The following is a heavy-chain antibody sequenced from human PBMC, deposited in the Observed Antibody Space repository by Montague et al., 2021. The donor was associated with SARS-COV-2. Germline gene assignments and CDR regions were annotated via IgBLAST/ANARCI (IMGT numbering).Heavy chain of an antibody. D-gene: IGHD1-26*01. CDR1: GGSISSYY. CDR3: ARVRGYSGGYLNPYNWFDP. V-gene: IGHV4-4*07. Sequence: SETLSLTCTVSGGSISSYYWSWIRQPAGKGLEWNGRIYTSGSTNYHPSLKSRVTRLGDTSHNQFSLKLTSVTAADTAVYYCARVRGYSGGYLNPYNWFDPWGHGTLVTVSS. J-gene: IGHJ5*02. CDR2: IYTSGST.